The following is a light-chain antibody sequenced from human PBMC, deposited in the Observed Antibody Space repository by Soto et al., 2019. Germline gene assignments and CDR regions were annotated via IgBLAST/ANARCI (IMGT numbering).Light chain of an antibody. CDR2: GAS. V-gene: IGKV3-20*01. Sequence: EIVLTQSPGTLSLSPGERATLSCRASQSVGSNYLAWYQQKPGQAPRILIFGASGRATGIPDRFSGSGSGTEFTLTISSLQSEDVAVYYCQQYNSWVTFGGGTKVDIK. J-gene: IGKJ4*01. CDR3: QQYNSWVT. CDR1: QSVGSNY.